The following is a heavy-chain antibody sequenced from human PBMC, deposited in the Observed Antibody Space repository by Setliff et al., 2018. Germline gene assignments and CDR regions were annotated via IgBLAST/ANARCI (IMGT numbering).Heavy chain of an antibody. CDR2: FDPDDGET. CDR3: ATQPIQWELLGFEY. V-gene: IGHV1-24*01. J-gene: IGHJ4*02. D-gene: IGHD1-26*01. Sequence: GASVKVSCKVSGYTLTELSMHWVRQAPGKGLEWMGGFDPDDGETIYAQKFQGRVTMTEDTSTDTAYMELSSLRSEDTAVYYCATQPIQWELLGFEYGGQGTLVNVSS. CDR1: GYTLTELS.